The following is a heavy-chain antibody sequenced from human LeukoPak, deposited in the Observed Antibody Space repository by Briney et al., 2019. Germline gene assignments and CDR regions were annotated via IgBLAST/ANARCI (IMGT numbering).Heavy chain of an antibody. D-gene: IGHD4-23*01. J-gene: IGHJ5*02. CDR3: ARLTPNWFDP. V-gene: IGHV1-69*13. CDR2: IIPIFGTA. CDR1: GGTFSSYA. Sequence: SVEVSCKASGGTFSSYAISWVRQAPGQGLEWMGGIIPIFGTANYAQKFQGRVTITADESTSTAYMELSSLRSEDTAVYYCARLTPNWFDPWGQGTLVTVSS.